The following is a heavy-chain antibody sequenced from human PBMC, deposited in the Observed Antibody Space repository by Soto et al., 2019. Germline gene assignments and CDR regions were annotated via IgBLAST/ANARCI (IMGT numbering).Heavy chain of an antibody. Sequence: QVQLVQSGSEVKKPGASVTVSCKASGYPFTGYYIHWVRQAPGQGLEWMGWVSPKTGETNYVQKFQGRVTMTPETSTSTAYLELTRLRSDDTAVYYCARRPMWRQVAQDYGMDVWGPGTTVTVS. J-gene: IGHJ6*02. V-gene: IGHV1-2*02. D-gene: IGHD2-15*01. CDR3: ARRPMWRQVAQDYGMDV. CDR1: GYPFTGYY. CDR2: VSPKTGET.